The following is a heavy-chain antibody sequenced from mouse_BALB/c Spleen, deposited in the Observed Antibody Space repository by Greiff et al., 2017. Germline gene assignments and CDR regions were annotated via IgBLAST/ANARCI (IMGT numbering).Heavy chain of an antibody. J-gene: IGHJ4*01. CDR3: ARSRYGALAT. CDR2: IYPGNGDT. V-gene: IGHV1-12*01. Sequence: QVQLQQPGAELVKPGASVTMSCKASGYTFTSYNMHWVKQTPGQGLEWIGAIYPGNGDTSYNQNFKGKATLTADKSSSTAYMQHSSLTSEDSAVYYSARSRYGALATGGQGTSAPVS. D-gene: IGHD2-14*01. CDR1: GYTFTSYN.